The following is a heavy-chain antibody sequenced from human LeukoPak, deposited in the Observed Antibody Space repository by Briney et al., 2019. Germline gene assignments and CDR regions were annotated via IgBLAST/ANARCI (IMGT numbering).Heavy chain of an antibody. CDR3: ARGDPIPSTYGDMDV. D-gene: IGHD1-1*01. Sequence: ASVKVSCKASGYTFTSYDINWVRQATGQGPEWMGWMDPNSGNTGYAQKFQGRVTMTRNTSISTAYMELSSLRSEDTAVYYCARGDPIPSTYGDMDVWGKGTTVTVSS. J-gene: IGHJ6*03. V-gene: IGHV1-8*01. CDR1: GYTFTSYD. CDR2: MDPNSGNT.